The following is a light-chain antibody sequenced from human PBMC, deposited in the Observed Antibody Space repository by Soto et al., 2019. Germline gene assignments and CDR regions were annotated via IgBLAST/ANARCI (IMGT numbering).Light chain of an antibody. CDR3: CSYSSSSTFYV. Sequence: QSALTQPRSVSGSPGQSVTISCTGTSSDVGGYYYVSWYQHHPGKAPKLIIYQVTSRPSGVSNRFSASKSGNTASLTISALQAEDEALYYCCSYSSSSTFYVFGTGTKLTVL. CDR1: SSDVGGYYY. CDR2: QVT. V-gene: IGLV2-11*01. J-gene: IGLJ1*01.